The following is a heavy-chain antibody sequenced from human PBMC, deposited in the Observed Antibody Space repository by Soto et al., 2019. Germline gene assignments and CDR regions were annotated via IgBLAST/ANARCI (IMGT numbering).Heavy chain of an antibody. J-gene: IGHJ5*02. CDR1: GGSFSGYY. Sequence: SETLSLTCAVYGGSFSGYYWSWIRQPPGKGLEWIGEINHSGSTNYNPSLKSRITISVDTSKNQFSLKLSSVTAADTAVYYCARGLIVVVPAAMLWFDPWGQGTLVTVSS. CDR2: INHSGST. CDR3: ARGLIVVVPAAMLWFDP. D-gene: IGHD2-2*01. V-gene: IGHV4-34*01.